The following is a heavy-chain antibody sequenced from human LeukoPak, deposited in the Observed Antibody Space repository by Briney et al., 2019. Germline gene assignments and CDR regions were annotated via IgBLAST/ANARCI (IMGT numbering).Heavy chain of an antibody. J-gene: IGHJ4*02. D-gene: IGHD3-3*01. CDR1: GYSISSGYY. Sequence: SETLSLTCTVSGYSISSGYYWGWIRQPPGKGLEWIGRIYHSGSTYYNPSLKSRVTISVDTSKNQFSLKLSSVTAADTAVYYCARDLDFGVVTGYFDYWGQGTLVTVSS. CDR2: IYHSGST. CDR3: ARDLDFGVVTGYFDY. V-gene: IGHV4-38-2*02.